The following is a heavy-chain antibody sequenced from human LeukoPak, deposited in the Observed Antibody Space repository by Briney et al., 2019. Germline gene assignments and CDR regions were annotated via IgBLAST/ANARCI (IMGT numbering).Heavy chain of an antibody. D-gene: IGHD5-18*01. CDR1: GFTFSSYG. J-gene: IGHJ5*02. V-gene: IGHV3-30*18. Sequence: GSLRLSCAASGFTFSSYGMHWVRQAPGKGLEWVAVISYDGSNKYYADSVKGRFTISRDNSKNTLYLQMNSLRAEDTAVYYCAKDRDGYLNWFDPWGQGTLVTVSS. CDR3: AKDRDGYLNWFDP. CDR2: ISYDGSNK.